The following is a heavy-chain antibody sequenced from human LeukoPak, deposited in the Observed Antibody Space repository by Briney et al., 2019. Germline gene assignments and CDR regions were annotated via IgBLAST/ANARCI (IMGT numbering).Heavy chain of an antibody. CDR2: IYHGGST. J-gene: IGHJ4*02. V-gene: IGHV4-38-2*01. CDR3: ARGGLGYCSGDNCYSFYFY. Sequence: AETLSLTCAVSGYSFSSGYYWGWIRQPPGKGLEWSWSIYHGGSTYYNPSLKSRVTISVDTSKTPSSLKLSSVTAADTAVYYCARGGLGYCSGDNCYSFYFYSGQGTLVTVSS. CDR1: GYSFSSGYY. D-gene: IGHD2-15*01.